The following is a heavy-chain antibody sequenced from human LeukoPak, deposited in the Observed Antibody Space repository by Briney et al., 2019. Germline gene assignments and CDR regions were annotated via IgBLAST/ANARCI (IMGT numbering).Heavy chain of an antibody. CDR2: VNADGGNT. V-gene: IGHV3-23*01. CDR3: TKRVKYGGTWDHFAD. CDR1: GFTFDNYR. Sequence: GGSLRLSCAASGFTFDNYRMSWVRQAPGKGLEWVSTVNADGGNTYYADSAKGRFTTSRDNSKSTLILQMNSLRVEDTALYYCTKRVKYGGTWDHFADWGQGTLVTVSS. J-gene: IGHJ4*02. D-gene: IGHD1-26*01.